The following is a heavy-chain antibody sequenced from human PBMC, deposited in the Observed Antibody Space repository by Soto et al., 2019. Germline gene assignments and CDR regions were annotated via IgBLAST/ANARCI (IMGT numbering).Heavy chain of an antibody. J-gene: IGHJ4*02. Sequence: PGGSLRLSCAASGFTFSNAWMSWVRQAPGKGLEWVGRIKSKTDGGPTDYAAPVKGRFTISRDDSKNTLYLQMNSLKTEDTAVYYCTTGFGPGYWGQGTLVTVSS. D-gene: IGHD3-10*01. CDR1: GFTFSNAW. CDR3: TTGFGPGY. CDR2: IKSKTDGGPT. V-gene: IGHV3-15*01.